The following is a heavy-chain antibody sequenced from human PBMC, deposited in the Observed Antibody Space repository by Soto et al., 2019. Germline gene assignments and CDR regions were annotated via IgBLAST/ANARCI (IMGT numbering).Heavy chain of an antibody. J-gene: IGHJ4*02. CDR2: ISAYNGDT. Sequence: ASVKVSCKASGYTFTSYGLSWVRQAPGQGLEWMGWISAYNGDTNYAQKFQGRVTVTTDTSTSTAYMELRSLRSDDTAVYYCARVGSYFFGFDYWGQGTLVTVSS. CDR1: GYTFTSYG. D-gene: IGHD1-26*01. V-gene: IGHV1-18*01. CDR3: ARVGSYFFGFDY.